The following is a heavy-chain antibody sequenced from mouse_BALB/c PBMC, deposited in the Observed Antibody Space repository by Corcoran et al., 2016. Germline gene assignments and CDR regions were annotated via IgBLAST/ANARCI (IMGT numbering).Heavy chain of an antibody. Sequence: QIQLVQSGPELKKPGETVKISCKASGYTFTNYGMNWVKQAPGKGLKWMGWINTYTGEPTYADDFKGRFAFSLETSASTAYLQINNLKNEDTATYFCARREDYRFWFAYWGQGTLVTVSA. D-gene: IGHD2-14*01. CDR2: INTYTGEP. V-gene: IGHV9-3-1*01. J-gene: IGHJ3*01. CDR1: GYTFTNYG. CDR3: ARREDYRFWFAY.